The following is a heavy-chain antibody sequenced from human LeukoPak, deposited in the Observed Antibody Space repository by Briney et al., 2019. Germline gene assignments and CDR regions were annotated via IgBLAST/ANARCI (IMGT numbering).Heavy chain of an antibody. Sequence: SETLSLTCAVYGGSFSGYYWSWIRQPPGKGLEWIGSISYSGSTYYSPSLKSRVTISIDTSRNQFSLKLSSVTAADTAVYFCARGPYSYDSSGAFDIWGQGTMVTVSS. CDR1: GGSFSGYY. CDR3: ARGPYSYDSSGAFDI. D-gene: IGHD3-22*01. V-gene: IGHV4-34*01. J-gene: IGHJ3*02. CDR2: ISYSGST.